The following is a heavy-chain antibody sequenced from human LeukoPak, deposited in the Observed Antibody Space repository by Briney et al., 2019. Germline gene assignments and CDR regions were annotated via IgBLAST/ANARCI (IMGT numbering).Heavy chain of an antibody. D-gene: IGHD6-13*01. CDR1: GFTFSSYG. CDR2: ISSSGSTI. CDR3: ARVIAAAGTDWFDP. Sequence: GGSLRLSCAASGFTFSSYGMSWVRQAPGKGLEWVSSISSSGSTIYYADSVKGRFTISRDNAKNSLYLQMNSLRAEDTAVYYCARVIAAAGTDWFDPWGQGTLVTVSS. J-gene: IGHJ5*02. V-gene: IGHV3-48*04.